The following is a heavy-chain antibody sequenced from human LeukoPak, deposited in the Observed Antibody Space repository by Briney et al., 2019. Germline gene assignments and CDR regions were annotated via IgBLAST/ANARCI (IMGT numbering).Heavy chain of an antibody. CDR2: IYTSGST. Sequence: SETLSLTCTVSGGSISSYYWSWIRQPAGKGLEWIGRIYTSGSTNYNPSLKSRVTMSVDTSKNQFSLKLSSVTAADTAVYYCASGPSQVDAFDIWGQGTMVTVSS. CDR3: ASGPSQVDAFDI. CDR1: GGSISSYY. J-gene: IGHJ3*02. V-gene: IGHV4-4*07.